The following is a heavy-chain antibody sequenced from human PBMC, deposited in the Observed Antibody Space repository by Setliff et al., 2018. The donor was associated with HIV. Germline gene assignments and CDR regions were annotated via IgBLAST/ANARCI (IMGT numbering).Heavy chain of an antibody. CDR3: TRRQWGTSGYYEFFQQ. J-gene: IGHJ1*01. CDR1: GGSISSYY. Sequence: NPSETLSLTCNVSGGSISSYYWSWIRQSPGKGLEWIGTIYDSGVTKYNPSLQTRVRVSVDTSKSHLSLSLTSVTPADTAVYYCTRRQWGTSGYYEFFQQWGQGSLVTVSS. D-gene: IGHD3-3*01. V-gene: IGHV4-59*01. CDR2: IYDSGVT.